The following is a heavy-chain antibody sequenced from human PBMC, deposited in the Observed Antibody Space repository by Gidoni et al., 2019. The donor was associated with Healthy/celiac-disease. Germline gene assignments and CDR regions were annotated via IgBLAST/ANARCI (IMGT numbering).Heavy chain of an antibody. V-gene: IGHV3-49*05. D-gene: IGHD4-17*01. CDR1: GFTFGDYA. CDR2: IRSKAYGGTT. CDR3: TRTKVGPTVRTRPQGY. Sequence: EVQLVESGGGLVKPGRSLRLSCTASGFTFGDYAMSWFRQAPGKGLEWVGVIRSKAYGGTTEYAASVKGRFTISRDDSKSIAYLQMNSLKTEDTAVYYCTRTKVGPTVRTRPQGYWGQGTLVTVSS. J-gene: IGHJ4*02.